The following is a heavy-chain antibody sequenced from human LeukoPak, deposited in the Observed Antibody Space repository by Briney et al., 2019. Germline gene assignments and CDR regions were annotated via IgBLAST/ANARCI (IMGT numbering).Heavy chain of an antibody. CDR3: ARHGSIAARPPSY. D-gene: IGHD6-6*01. Sequence: GEALKISCKGSGYSFTSYWISWVRQMPGKGLEGMGIIYPGDPDTRYSPSFQGQVTISAAKSISTAYLQWSSLKASDTAMYYCARHGSIAARPPSYWGQGTLVTVSS. J-gene: IGHJ4*02. CDR2: IYPGDPDT. CDR1: GYSFTSYW. V-gene: IGHV5-51*01.